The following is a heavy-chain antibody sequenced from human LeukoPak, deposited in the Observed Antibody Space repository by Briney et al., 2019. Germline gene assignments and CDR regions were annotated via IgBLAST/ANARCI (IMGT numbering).Heavy chain of an antibody. CDR1: GFTFSGYS. D-gene: IGHD3-22*01. J-gene: IGHJ4*02. V-gene: IGHV3-21*01. Sequence: PGGSLRLSCTASGFTFSGYSMNWIRQAPGKGLEWVSSFGTRSTSIYHAGSVKGRFAISRDNAKNLLYLQMNSLRAEDTALYYCAREVSEGFDFWGQGTLDTVSS. CDR3: AREVSEGFDF. CDR2: FGTRSTSI.